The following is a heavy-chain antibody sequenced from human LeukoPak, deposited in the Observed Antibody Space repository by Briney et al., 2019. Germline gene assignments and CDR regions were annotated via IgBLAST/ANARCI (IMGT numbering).Heavy chain of an antibody. V-gene: IGHV3-7*02. D-gene: IGHD6-19*01. CDR2: IKQGGSEK. Sequence: GVSVRLSCAASGFISTNYWMNWVRQAPGRGLEWVAMIKQGGSEKLYVDSVKGRFLISRDNGKNSLYLQMNSLRAEDTAVYYCVAGKEIWGQGTLVTVSS. CDR3: VAGKEI. J-gene: IGHJ4*02. CDR1: GFISTNYW.